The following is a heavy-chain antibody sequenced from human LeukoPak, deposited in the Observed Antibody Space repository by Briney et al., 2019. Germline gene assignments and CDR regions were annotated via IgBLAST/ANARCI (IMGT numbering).Heavy chain of an antibody. V-gene: IGHV3-23*01. CDR2: ISGSGGST. CDR3: GKASSGYYSAILH. CDR1: GFTFSSYA. J-gene: IGHJ4*02. Sequence: PGGSLRLSCAASGFTFSSYAMSWVRQAPGKGLEWVSAISGSGGSTYYADSVKGRLTISRDNSKNTLYLQMDSLRADDTAFYYCGKASSGYYSAILHWGQGTMVTVSS. D-gene: IGHD3-22*01.